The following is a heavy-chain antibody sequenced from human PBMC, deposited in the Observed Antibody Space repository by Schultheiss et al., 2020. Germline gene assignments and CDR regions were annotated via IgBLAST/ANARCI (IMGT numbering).Heavy chain of an antibody. V-gene: IGHV4-59*12. CDR2: IYYSGST. D-gene: IGHD4-17*01. CDR1: GFTFDDYA. J-gene: IGHJ5*02. CDR3: ARGLGGDYAGLGWFDP. Sequence: GSLRLSCAASGFTFDDYAMHWVRQAPGKGLEWIGYIYYSGSTNYNPSLKSRVTISVDTSKNQFSLKLSSVTAADTAVYYCARGLGGDYAGLGWFDPWGQGTLVTVAS.